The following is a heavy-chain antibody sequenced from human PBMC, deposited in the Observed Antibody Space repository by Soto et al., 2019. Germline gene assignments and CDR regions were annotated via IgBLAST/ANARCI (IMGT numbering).Heavy chain of an antibody. J-gene: IGHJ5*02. CDR1: GYTLTELS. Sequence: ASVKVSCKVSGYTLTELSMHWVRQAPGKGLEWMGGSDPEDGETIYAQKFQGRVTMTEDTSTDTAYMELSSLRSEDTAVYYCATVDPLYSGSYSDTNWFDPWGQGTLVTVSS. V-gene: IGHV1-24*01. D-gene: IGHD1-26*01. CDR2: SDPEDGET. CDR3: ATVDPLYSGSYSDTNWFDP.